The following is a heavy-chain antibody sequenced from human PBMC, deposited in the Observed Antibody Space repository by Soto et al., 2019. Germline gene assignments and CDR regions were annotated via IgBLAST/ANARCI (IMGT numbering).Heavy chain of an antibody. Sequence: LRLSCAASGFTFRSYAMVWVRQAPGKGLEWVSTIAANRGSAAWGDSVRGRFTISRDNSKSTLYLQMNSLRVEDTAAYYCAKSPEWPNRYFDYWGQGGLGTVAS. J-gene: IGHJ4*02. D-gene: IGHD3-3*01. CDR1: GFTFRSYA. CDR3: AKSPEWPNRYFDY. CDR2: IAANRGSA. V-gene: IGHV3-23*01.